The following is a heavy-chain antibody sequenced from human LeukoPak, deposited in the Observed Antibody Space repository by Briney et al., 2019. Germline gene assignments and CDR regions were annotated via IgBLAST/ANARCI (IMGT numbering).Heavy chain of an antibody. V-gene: IGHV4-34*01. J-gene: IGHJ4*02. CDR3: AADSSYRDY. Sequence: KPSDTLSLTCAVYGGSFSGYYWSWIRQPPGKRREWIGEINHSGSTNYNPSLKSRVTISVDTSKNQFSLKLSSVTAAVTAVYYCAADSSYRDYWGQGTLVTVSS. D-gene: IGHD6-6*01. CDR1: GGSFSGYY. CDR2: INHSGST.